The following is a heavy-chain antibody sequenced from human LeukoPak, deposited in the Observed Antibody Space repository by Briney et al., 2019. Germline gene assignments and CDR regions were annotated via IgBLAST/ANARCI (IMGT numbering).Heavy chain of an antibody. J-gene: IGHJ3*02. Sequence: GGSLRLSCAASGFTFSSYAMHWVRQAPGKGLEWVAVISYDGSNKYYADSVKGRFTISRDNSKNTLYLQMNSLRAEDTAVYYCASEHAGIDAFDIWGQGTMVTVSS. D-gene: IGHD1-14*01. CDR2: ISYDGSNK. V-gene: IGHV3-30-3*01. CDR3: ASEHAGIDAFDI. CDR1: GFTFSSYA.